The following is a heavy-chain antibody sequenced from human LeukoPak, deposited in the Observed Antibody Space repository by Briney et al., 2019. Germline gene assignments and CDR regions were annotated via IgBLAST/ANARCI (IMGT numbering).Heavy chain of an antibody. D-gene: IGHD5-18*01. CDR1: GYTFTSYG. V-gene: IGHV1-18*01. CDR3: VRVLGGYSYGYFDY. J-gene: IGHJ4*02. Sequence: GASVKVSCMASGYTFTSYGISWVRQAPGQGLEWMGWISPYNGNTNYAQKLQGRVTMTTDTSTSTAYMELRSLTSDDTAVFYCVRVLGGYSYGYFDYWGQGTLVTVSS. CDR2: ISPYNGNT.